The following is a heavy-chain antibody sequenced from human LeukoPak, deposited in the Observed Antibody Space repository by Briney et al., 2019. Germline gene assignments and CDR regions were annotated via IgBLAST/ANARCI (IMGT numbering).Heavy chain of an antibody. J-gene: IGHJ3*02. D-gene: IGHD3-22*01. CDR2: IYPGDSDT. Sequence: GESRKISCKGSGYSFTSYWIGWVRQMPGKGLEWMGIIYPGDSDTRYSPSFQGQVTISADKSISTAYLQWSSLKASDTAMYYCARHYDSSGDAFDIWGQGTMVAVSS. CDR1: GYSFTSYW. V-gene: IGHV5-51*01. CDR3: ARHYDSSGDAFDI.